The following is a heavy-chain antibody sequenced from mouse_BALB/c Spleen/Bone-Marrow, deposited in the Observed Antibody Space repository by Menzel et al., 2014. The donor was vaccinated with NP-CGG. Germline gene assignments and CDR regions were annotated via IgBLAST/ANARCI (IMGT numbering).Heavy chain of an antibody. D-gene: IGHD2-14*01. CDR2: ISYGGGST. V-gene: IGHV5-12*02. J-gene: IGHJ3*01. Sequence: EVQVVESGGGLVQPGGSLKLSCATSGFTFSDYYMYWVRQTPEKRLEWFAYISYGGGSTYYPDTVKDRFTISRGNAKNTLYLQMRQLKTEDTAVYYCARHEGYFRYEAWFAYWGQGTLVTVSA. CDR1: GFTFSDYY. CDR3: ARHEGYFRYEAWFAY.